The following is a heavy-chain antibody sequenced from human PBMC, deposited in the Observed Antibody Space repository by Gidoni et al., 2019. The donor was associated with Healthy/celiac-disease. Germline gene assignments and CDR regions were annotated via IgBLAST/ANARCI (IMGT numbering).Heavy chain of an antibody. CDR3: ASLPGPVDY. CDR1: GFTFSSYW. J-gene: IGHJ4*02. D-gene: IGHD2-8*02. V-gene: IGHV3-7*01. Sequence: EVQLVESGGGLVQPGGSLRLACAASGFTFSSYWMSWVRQAPGKGLEWVDNIKQDGSEKYYVDSVKGRFTISRDNAKNSLYLQMNSLRAEDTAVYYCASLPGPVDYWGQGTLVTVSS. CDR2: IKQDGSEK.